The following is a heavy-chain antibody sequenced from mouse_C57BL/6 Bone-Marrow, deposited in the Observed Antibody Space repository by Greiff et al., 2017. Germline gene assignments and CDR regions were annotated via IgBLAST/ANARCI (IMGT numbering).Heavy chain of an antibody. CDR3: ARGVPVVDY. J-gene: IGHJ4*01. Sequence: VQLQQSGAELVRPGTSVKVSCKASGYAFTNYLIEWVKQRPGQGLEWIGLINPGSGGTNYNEKFKGKATLTADKSSSTAYMQLSSLTSEDSAVYFCARGVPVVDYWGQGTSVTVSS. D-gene: IGHD6-1*01. V-gene: IGHV1-54*01. CDR2: INPGSGGT. CDR1: GYAFTNYL.